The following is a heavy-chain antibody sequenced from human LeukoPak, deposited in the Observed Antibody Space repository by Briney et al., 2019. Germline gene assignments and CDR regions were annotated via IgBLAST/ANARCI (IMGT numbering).Heavy chain of an antibody. CDR2: INHSGST. D-gene: IGHD6-13*01. V-gene: IGHV4-34*01. CDR1: GGSFSGYY. J-gene: IGHJ6*04. CDR3: GGSSSWYYYGMDV. Sequence: PSETLSLTCAVYGGSFSGYYWGWIRQPPGKGLELIGEINHSGSTNYNTSLKSRVTISVDTSKNQFSLKLSSVTAADTAVYFCGGSSSWYYYGMDVWGKGTTVTVSS.